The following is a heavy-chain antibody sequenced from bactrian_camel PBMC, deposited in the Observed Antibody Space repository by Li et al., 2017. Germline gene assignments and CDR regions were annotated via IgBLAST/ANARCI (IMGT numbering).Heavy chain of an antibody. Sequence: HVQLVESGGGLVQPGGSLNLSCAATGKTNVLNCMGWFRQAPGKGLEWVSTINNGEDEQTYYTDSVKGRFTISRDNAKNFLYLQMNSLKPEDTAMYQCAGGITYFSWLAGNYEYWDQGTQVTVS. CDR3: AGGITYFSWLAGNYEY. V-gene: IGHV3S1*01. CDR1: GKTNVLNC. CDR2: INNGEDEQT. D-gene: IGHD1*01. J-gene: IGHJ4*01.